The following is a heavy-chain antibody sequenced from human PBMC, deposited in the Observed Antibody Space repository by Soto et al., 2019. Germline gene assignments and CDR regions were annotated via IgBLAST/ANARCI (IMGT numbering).Heavy chain of an antibody. CDR3: ARERGSWNYGSGGAWFDP. CDR1: GGTFSSYA. J-gene: IGHJ5*02. D-gene: IGHD1-7*01. CDR2: IIPIFGTA. Sequence: QVQLVQSGAEVKKPGSSVKVSCKASGGTFSSYAISWVRQSPEQGPEWMGGIIPIFGTANYAQKFQGRVTITADESPSTAYMELSSLRSEDTAVYYCARERGSWNYGSGGAWFDPWGQGTLVTVSS. V-gene: IGHV1-69*01.